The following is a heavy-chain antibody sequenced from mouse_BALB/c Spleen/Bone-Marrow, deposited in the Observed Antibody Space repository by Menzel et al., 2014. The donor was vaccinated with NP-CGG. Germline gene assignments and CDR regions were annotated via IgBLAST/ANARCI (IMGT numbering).Heavy chain of an antibody. CDR2: INPSNGRT. D-gene: IGHD1-1*02. CDR1: GYTFTSYW. V-gene: IGHV1S81*02. CDR3: ARYGGPAWFAY. Sequence: QVQPQQSGAELVKPGASVKLSCKASGYTFTSYWIHWVKLRPGHGLEWIGEINPSNGRTNYNEKFKNKATLTVDKSSSTAYIQLSSLTSEDSAVYYCARYGGPAWFAYWGQGTLVTVS. J-gene: IGHJ3*01.